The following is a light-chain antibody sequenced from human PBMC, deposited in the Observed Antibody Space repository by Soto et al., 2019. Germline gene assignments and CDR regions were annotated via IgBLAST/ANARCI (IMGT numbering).Light chain of an antibody. CDR2: GAS. CDR3: QQYGSSPQT. J-gene: IGKJ1*01. V-gene: IGKV3-20*01. CDR1: QSVSSSY. Sequence: EIVLTQSPGTLSLSPGERATLSCRASQSVSSSYLAWYQQKHGQAPRLLIYGASSRATGIPDRFSGSGSGTDLTITISRLEPEDFEVYDGQQYGSSPQTFGQGTKVDIK.